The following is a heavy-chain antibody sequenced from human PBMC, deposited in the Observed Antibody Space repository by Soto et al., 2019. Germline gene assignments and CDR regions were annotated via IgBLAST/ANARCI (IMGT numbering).Heavy chain of an antibody. D-gene: IGHD3-22*01. J-gene: IGHJ4*02. V-gene: IGHV4-59*01. CDR3: AREGYYYDSRAFDY. CDR2: IHYSGST. Sequence: SETLSLTCTVSGGSISSYYWSWIRQPPGKGLEWIGYIHYSGSTNYNPSLKSRVTISVDTSKNQFSLKLSSVTAADTAVYYCAREGYYYDSRAFDYWGQGTLVTVSS. CDR1: GGSISSYY.